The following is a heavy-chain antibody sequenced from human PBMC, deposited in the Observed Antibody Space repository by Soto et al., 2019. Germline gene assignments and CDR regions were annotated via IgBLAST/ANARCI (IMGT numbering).Heavy chain of an antibody. CDR2: IFFDGSRE. Sequence: QVQLVESGGGVVQPGGSLRLSCVASGFTFSSSGMHWVRQAPGKGLEWVAVIFFDGSREFYADFVKGRFSLSRDNSKNTIYLYMNCLRAVDTAVYYCSTDGYCSGFRCDSDYYYGLDVWGRGTRVTGSS. D-gene: IGHD2-15*01. CDR1: GFTFSSSG. CDR3: STDGYCSGFRCDSDYYYGLDV. J-gene: IGHJ6*02. V-gene: IGHV3-33*08.